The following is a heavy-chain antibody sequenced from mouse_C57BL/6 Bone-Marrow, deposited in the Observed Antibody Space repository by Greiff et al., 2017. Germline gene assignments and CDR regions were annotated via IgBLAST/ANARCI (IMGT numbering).Heavy chain of an antibody. V-gene: IGHV1-63*01. CDR2: IYPGGGYT. Sequence: VNVVESGAELVRPGTSVKMSCKASGYTFTNYWIGWAKQRPGHGLEWIGDIYPGGGYTNYNEKFKGKATLTADKSSSTAYMQFSSLTSEDSAIYYCARSKGFDYWGQGTTLTVSS. CDR3: ARSKGFDY. J-gene: IGHJ2*01. CDR1: GYTFTNYW.